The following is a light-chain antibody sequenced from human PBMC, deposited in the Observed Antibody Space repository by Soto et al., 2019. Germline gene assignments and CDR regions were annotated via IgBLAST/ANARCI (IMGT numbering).Light chain of an antibody. CDR2: DTS. V-gene: IGKV3-11*01. Sequence: EIVLTQSPATLSLSPGERATLSCRASQSVGTFLAWYQQKPGQAPRLLINDTSERATGIPPRFSGSGSGTEFTLTISRLDPEDFAVYYCQHRDNWPTFGQGTRLEI. CDR1: QSVGTF. J-gene: IGKJ5*01. CDR3: QHRDNWPT.